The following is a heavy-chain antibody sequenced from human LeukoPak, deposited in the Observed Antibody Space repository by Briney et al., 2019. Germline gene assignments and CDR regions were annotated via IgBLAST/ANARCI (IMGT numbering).Heavy chain of an antibody. D-gene: IGHD3-16*01. CDR2: IYYSGST. V-gene: IGHV4-39*01. Sequence: SETLSLTCTLSGRSISSSSYYWGWGRQPPGKGLGWVGSIYYSGSTYYNPSLKSRVTIYVDTCKNQFSLKLSSVTAAEPAVYNFARHEGGWFDPWGQGTLVTVSS. CDR3: ARHEGGWFDP. CDR1: GRSISSSSYY. J-gene: IGHJ5*02.